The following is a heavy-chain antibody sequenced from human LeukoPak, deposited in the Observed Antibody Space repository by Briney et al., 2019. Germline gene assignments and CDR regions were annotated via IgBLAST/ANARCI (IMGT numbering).Heavy chain of an antibody. Sequence: GGSLSLSCAASGFTFSSYRMNWVRQAPGKGLEWASYISSSSSTIYYADSVKGRFTISRDNAKNSLYLQMNSLRAEDTAVYYCARGAYYDFWSGYYYYYYGMDVWGQGTTVTVSS. CDR2: ISSSSSTI. J-gene: IGHJ6*02. V-gene: IGHV3-48*01. CDR3: ARGAYYDFWSGYYYYYYGMDV. CDR1: GFTFSSYR. D-gene: IGHD3-3*01.